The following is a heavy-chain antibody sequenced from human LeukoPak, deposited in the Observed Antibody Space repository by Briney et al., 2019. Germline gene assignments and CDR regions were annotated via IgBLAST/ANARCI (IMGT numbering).Heavy chain of an antibody. Sequence: GGSLRLSCAASGFTFSSYWMHWVRQAPGKGLEWVAVISYDGSNKYYADSVKGRFTISRDNSKNTLYLQMNSLRAEDTAVYYCARDLTMVRGVIDYWGQGTLVTVSS. D-gene: IGHD3-10*01. CDR2: ISYDGSNK. CDR1: GFTFSSYW. V-gene: IGHV3-30-3*01. J-gene: IGHJ4*02. CDR3: ARDLTMVRGVIDY.